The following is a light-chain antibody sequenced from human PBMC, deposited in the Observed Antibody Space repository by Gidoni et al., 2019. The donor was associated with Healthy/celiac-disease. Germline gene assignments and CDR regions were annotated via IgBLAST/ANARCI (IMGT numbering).Light chain of an antibody. V-gene: IGKV3-20*01. Sequence: EIVLTQSPGTLSLYPGERATLSCRASQSVSSNYLAWYQQKPGQAPRLLIYGASSRATGIPDRFSGSGSGTDFTLTISRLEPEDFAVYYCQQYGSSPRITFGPGTKVDIK. CDR1: QSVSSNY. J-gene: IGKJ3*01. CDR3: QQYGSSPRIT. CDR2: GAS.